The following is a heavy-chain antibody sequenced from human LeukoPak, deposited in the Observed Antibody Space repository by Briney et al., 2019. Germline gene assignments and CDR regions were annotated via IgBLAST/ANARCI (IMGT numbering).Heavy chain of an antibody. J-gene: IGHJ6*03. Sequence: ASVKVSCKASGYTFTGYYIHWVRQAPGQGLEWLGRINPNSGGTNYAQKFQGRVTMTRDTSISTAYMEVSRLRSDDTAVYYCARALRFLEWLFPDYYYYYMDVWGKGTTVTVSS. CDR3: ARALRFLEWLFPDYYYYYMDV. CDR2: INPNSGGT. D-gene: IGHD3-3*01. V-gene: IGHV1-2*06. CDR1: GYTFTGYY.